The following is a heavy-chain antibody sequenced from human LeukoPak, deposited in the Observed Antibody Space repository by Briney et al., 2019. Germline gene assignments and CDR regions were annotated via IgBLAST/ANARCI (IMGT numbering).Heavy chain of an antibody. V-gene: IGHV4-4*02. CDR2: IYHSGST. J-gene: IGHJ4*02. CDR1: GGSISSSNW. D-gene: IGHD3-22*01. CDR3: ARHRPSGYYYDSSGSRFDY. Sequence: PSETLSLTCAVSGGSISSSNWWSWVRQPPGKGLEWIGEIYHSGSTNYNPSLKSRVTISVDKSKNQFSLKLSSVTAADTAVYYCARHRPSGYYYDSSGSRFDYWGQGTLVTVSS.